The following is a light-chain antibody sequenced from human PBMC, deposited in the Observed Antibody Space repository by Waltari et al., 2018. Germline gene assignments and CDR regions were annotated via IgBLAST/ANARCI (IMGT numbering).Light chain of an antibody. CDR1: TSDVGSYDL. CDR3: CSYAGRGTYV. CDR2: EVF. Sequence: QSALTQPASVSGTPGPSITISCSGTTSDVGSYDLSSWYQQHPGEAPKLLICEVFKRPPDTSSRFSGAKSGSTASLTISGLQPEDEADYYCCSYAGRGTYVFGSGTKVTVL. J-gene: IGLJ1*01. V-gene: IGLV2-23*02.